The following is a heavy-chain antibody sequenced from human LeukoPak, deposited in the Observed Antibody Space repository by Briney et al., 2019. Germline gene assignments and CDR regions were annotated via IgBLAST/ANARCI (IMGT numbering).Heavy chain of an antibody. J-gene: IGHJ4*02. V-gene: IGHV3-15*01. CDR2: IKGKSDSGAI. CDR3: GLGSGRSDFDY. CDR1: GFTISDAW. D-gene: IGHD3-10*01. Sequence: GGSLRLSCAVSGFTISDAWMNWVRQAPGKGLEWVARIKGKSDSGAIDYAASVKGRFTISRDDSENTVYLQMNSLTTEDTAVYYCGLGSGRSDFDYWGQGTLVTVSS.